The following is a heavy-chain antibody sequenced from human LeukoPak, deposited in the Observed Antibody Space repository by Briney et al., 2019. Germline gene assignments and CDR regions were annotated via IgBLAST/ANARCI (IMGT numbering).Heavy chain of an antibody. CDR3: AGGTPFGGY. CDR2: LKEDGNEK. J-gene: IGHJ4*02. Sequence: PGGSLRLSCTASGFSFNTYWMHWVRQAPGKGLEWVANLKEDGNEKYYVDSVKGRFIISRDNAKNSLYLQMNSLRVEDTAIYYCAGGTPFGGYWGQGTQITVSP. CDR1: GFSFNTYW. D-gene: IGHD3-16*01. V-gene: IGHV3-7*03.